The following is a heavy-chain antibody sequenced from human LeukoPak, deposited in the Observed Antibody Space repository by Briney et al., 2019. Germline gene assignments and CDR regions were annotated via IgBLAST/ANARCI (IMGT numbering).Heavy chain of an antibody. V-gene: IGHV3-7*01. J-gene: IGHJ4*02. D-gene: IGHD2-2*01. CDR2: INPDGSET. CDR3: GRWGKEAAIDY. Sequence: GGSLRLSCATFGFTFGPYWMNWVRQAPGKGLEWVANINPDGSETYYLDSVKGRFTIARDNVKNSLYLLMDSLRADDTAVYYCGRWGKEAAIDYWGQGTLVTVSS. CDR1: GFTFGPYW.